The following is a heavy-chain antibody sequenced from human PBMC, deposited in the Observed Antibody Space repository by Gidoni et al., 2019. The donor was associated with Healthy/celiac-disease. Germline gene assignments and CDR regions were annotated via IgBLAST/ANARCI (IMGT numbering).Heavy chain of an antibody. D-gene: IGHD2-21*01. CDR3: ARDQGIVVVIDAFDI. J-gene: IGHJ3*02. CDR2: ISSSSSYS. V-gene: IGHV3-21*01. Sequence: EVQLVESGGGLVKPGGSLRLACAASGFPFRRYSMTLVRQPQGKGLEWFSSISSSSSYSNYSDSVKGRFTISRDNAKNSLYLQMNSLRAEDTAVYYCARDQGIVVVIDAFDIWGQGTMVTVSS. CDR1: GFPFRRYS.